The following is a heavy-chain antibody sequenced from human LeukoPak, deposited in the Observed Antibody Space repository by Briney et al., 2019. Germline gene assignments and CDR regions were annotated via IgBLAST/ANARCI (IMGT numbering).Heavy chain of an antibody. D-gene: IGHD2-2*02. V-gene: IGHV1-24*01. CDR2: VNLENGET. CDR3: ATGTPAGIRGLGV. CDR1: GDSLSDLS. Sequence: ASVKVSCKVSGDSLSDLSMHWVRRTPGEGLELMGGVNLENGETIYAQKFQGRVTMTADTSTGTAYMELSSLRSEDTAVYYCATGTPAGIRGLGVWGQGTTVTVSS. J-gene: IGHJ6*02.